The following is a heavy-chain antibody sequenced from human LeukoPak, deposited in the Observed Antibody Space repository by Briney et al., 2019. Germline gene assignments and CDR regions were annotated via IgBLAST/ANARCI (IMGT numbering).Heavy chain of an antibody. CDR1: GGSISSYY. D-gene: IGHD3-22*01. CDR2: ISYSGST. Sequence: PSETLSLTCTVSGGSISSYYWSWIRQPPGKGLEWIAYISYSGSTNHNPSHKSRVTISVDTTKNQFSLKLSSVPAADTAGYYCARHNYYDSSGYYPLLFDYWGQGTLVTVSS. J-gene: IGHJ4*02. CDR3: ARHNYYDSSGYYPLLFDY. V-gene: IGHV4-59*01.